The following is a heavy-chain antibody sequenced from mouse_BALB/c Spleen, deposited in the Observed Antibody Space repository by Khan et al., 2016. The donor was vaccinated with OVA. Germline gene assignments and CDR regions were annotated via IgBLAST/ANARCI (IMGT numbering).Heavy chain of an antibody. Sequence: EVQLQESGPGLVKPSQSLSLTCTVTAYSITSDYAWTWIRQFPGNKLEWMGYISYSGSPSYNPSLKSRISITRATSKNQFFLQLISVTTEDTATYDGACSSFNGRYAYFDYWGQGTTLTVSS. J-gene: IGHJ2*01. CDR2: ISYSGSP. CDR1: AYSITSDYA. V-gene: IGHV3-2*02. CDR3: ACSSFNGRYAYFDY. D-gene: IGHD2-14*01.